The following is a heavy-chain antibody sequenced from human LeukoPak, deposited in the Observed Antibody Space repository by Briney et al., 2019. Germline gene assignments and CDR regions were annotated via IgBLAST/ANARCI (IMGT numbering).Heavy chain of an antibody. D-gene: IGHD3-9*01. CDR1: GGSISSYY. J-gene: IGHJ4*02. Sequence: SETLSLTCTVSGGSISSYYWSWLRQPPGKGLEWIGYIYYSGSTNYNPSLKSRVTISVDTSKNQFSLKLSSVTAADTAVYYCARLGRDYDILTGYYHPPLWGQGTLVTVSS. CDR2: IYYSGST. CDR3: ARLGRDYDILTGYYHPPL. V-gene: IGHV4-59*08.